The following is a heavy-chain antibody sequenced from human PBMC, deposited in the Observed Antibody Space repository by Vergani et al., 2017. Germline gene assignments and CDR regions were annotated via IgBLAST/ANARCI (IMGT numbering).Heavy chain of an antibody. CDR2: IIPIFGTA. Sequence: QVQLVQSGAEVKKPGSSVKVSCKASGGTFSSYAISWVRQAPGQGLEWMGGIIPIFGTANYAQKFQGRVTITADESTSTAYMALSSLRSEDTAVYYCARFSGGMVRGVNNWFDPWGQGTLVTVYS. CDR3: ARFSGGMVRGVNNWFDP. V-gene: IGHV1-69*01. D-gene: IGHD3-10*01. CDR1: GGTFSSYA. J-gene: IGHJ5*02.